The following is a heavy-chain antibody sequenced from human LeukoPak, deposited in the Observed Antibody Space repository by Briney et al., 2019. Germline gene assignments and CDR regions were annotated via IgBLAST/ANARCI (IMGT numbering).Heavy chain of an antibody. CDR2: IKQDGSEK. CDR1: GFTFSSYW. CDR3: ARHNLRGGYYY. J-gene: IGHJ4*02. Sequence: QPGGSLRLSCAASGFTFSSYWMTWVRQAPGKGLEWVANIKQDGSEKYYVDSVKGRFTISRDNAKNSLYLQMSSLRAEDTAVYYCARHNLRGGYYYWGQGTLVTVSS. V-gene: IGHV3-7*01. D-gene: IGHD3-22*01.